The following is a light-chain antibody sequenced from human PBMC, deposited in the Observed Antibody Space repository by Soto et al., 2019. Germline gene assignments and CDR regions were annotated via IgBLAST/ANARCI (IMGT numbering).Light chain of an antibody. Sequence: QSALTQPASVSGSPGQSITISCTGSSSDIGAFDLVSWYRQHPGKAPKVLIYDVNVRPSGVSNRFSGSKSGNTASLTISGLQAEDEADYYCSSYTITSTRLFGTGTKLTVL. CDR1: SSDIGAFDL. CDR2: DVN. V-gene: IGLV2-14*01. CDR3: SSYTITSTRL. J-gene: IGLJ1*01.